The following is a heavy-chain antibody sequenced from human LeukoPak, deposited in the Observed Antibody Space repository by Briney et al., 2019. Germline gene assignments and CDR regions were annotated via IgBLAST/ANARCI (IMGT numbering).Heavy chain of an antibody. V-gene: IGHV1-46*01. CDR2: INPSDGST. CDR3: ATGGYASGSDY. J-gene: IGHJ4*02. Sequence: ASVKVSCKASGYTFTRYYMHWVRQAPGQGLEWMGIINPSDGSTSYAQKFQGRVTMTEDTSTDTAYMELSSLRSEDTAVYYCATGGYASGSDYWGQGTLVTVSS. D-gene: IGHD3-10*01. CDR1: GYTFTRYY.